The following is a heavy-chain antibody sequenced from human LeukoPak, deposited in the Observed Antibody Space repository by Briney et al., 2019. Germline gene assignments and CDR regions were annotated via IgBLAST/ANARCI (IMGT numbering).Heavy chain of an antibody. CDR3: AAASRGTRFFFEY. J-gene: IGHJ4*02. CDR1: GFTFTNYA. D-gene: IGHD1-26*01. Sequence: AGGSLRLSCAASGFTFTNYAMYWVRQAPGKGLEWVSAIEDDSSDTFYTDSVKGRFTISRDDSKNTLYLQMNSLRAADTAVYYCAAASRGTRFFFEYWGQGTLVTVSS. V-gene: IGHV3-23*05. CDR2: IEDDSSDT.